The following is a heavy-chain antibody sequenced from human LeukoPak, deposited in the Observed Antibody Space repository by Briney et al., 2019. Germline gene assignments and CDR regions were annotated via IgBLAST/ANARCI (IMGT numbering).Heavy chain of an antibody. CDR3: AKGLKWELSLMDY. J-gene: IGHJ4*02. CDR1: GFTFSSYA. V-gene: IGHV3-11*01. D-gene: IGHD1-26*01. CDR2: ISSSGSTI. Sequence: GGSLRLSCAASGFTFSSYAMSWIRQAPGKGLEWVSYISSSGSTIYYADSVKGRFTISRDNAKNSLYLQMNSLRAEDTALYYCAKGLKWELSLMDYWGQGTLVTVSS.